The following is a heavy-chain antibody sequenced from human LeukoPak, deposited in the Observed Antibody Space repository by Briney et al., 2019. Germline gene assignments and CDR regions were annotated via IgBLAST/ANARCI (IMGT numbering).Heavy chain of an antibody. J-gene: IGHJ4*02. CDR2: IWYDGSNK. Sequence: GGSLRLSCAASGFTFSSYGMHWVRQAPGKGREGVAVIWYDGSNKYYTDSVKGRFTISRDNSKNTLYLQMNSLRAEDTAVYYCARSRITMVRGGLDDWGQGTLVTVSS. CDR1: GFTFSSYG. D-gene: IGHD3-10*01. V-gene: IGHV3-33*01. CDR3: ARSRITMVRGGLDD.